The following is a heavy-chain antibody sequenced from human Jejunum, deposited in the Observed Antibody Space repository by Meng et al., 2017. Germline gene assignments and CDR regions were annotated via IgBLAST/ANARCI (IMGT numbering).Heavy chain of an antibody. CDR1: GFTFSSYD. J-gene: IGHJ4*02. CDR2: ISRSDGTK. D-gene: IGHD3-22*01. V-gene: IGHV3-48*03. CDR3: ARIRAYHDDSSGYYDY. Sequence: SCGASGFTFSSYDMNWVRQAPGKGLEWVSYISRSDGTKYYADSVKGRFTISRDNAKNSVYLQMNSLRAEDTAVYYCARIRAYHDDSSGYYDYWGQGNMVTGAS.